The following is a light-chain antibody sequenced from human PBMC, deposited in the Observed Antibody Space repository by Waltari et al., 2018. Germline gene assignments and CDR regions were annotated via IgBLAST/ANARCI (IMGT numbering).Light chain of an antibody. V-gene: IGKV3-20*01. CDR3: QHYVRLPVT. CDR1: QGVSRT. Sequence: SCRASQGVSRTLAWYQQKPGQAPRLLIYGASTRATGIPERFSGGGSGTDFSLTISRLEPEDFAVYYCQHYVRLPVTFGQGTKVEIK. CDR2: GAS. J-gene: IGKJ1*01.